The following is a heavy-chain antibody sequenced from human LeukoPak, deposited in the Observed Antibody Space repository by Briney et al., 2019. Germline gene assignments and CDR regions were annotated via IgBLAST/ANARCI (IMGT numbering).Heavy chain of an antibody. J-gene: IGHJ5*02. Sequence: GGSLRLSCSASGFTFSSYAMHWVRQAPGKGLQYVSAISINGGRTYYADSVRGRFTISRDNSKNTLYLQMSSLRAEDTAVYYCVKDSADNWFDPWGQGTLVTVSS. CDR3: VKDSADNWFDP. CDR1: GFTFSSYA. V-gene: IGHV3-64D*09. CDR2: ISINGGRT.